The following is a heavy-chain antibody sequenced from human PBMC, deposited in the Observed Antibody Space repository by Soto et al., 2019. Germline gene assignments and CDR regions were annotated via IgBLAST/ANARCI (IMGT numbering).Heavy chain of an antibody. V-gene: IGHV3-30*03. Sequence: QVQLVESGGGVVQAGRSLRLSCAVSGIFFSSYGMHWVRQAPGKGLEWVALISHDGSSMFYADSVRGRFTISRDNSRDMVFLQMSGLRPEDTALYYCMTPGGADHSDYWGQGTLVTVSS. D-gene: IGHD2-21*01. J-gene: IGHJ4*02. CDR3: MTPGGADHSDY. CDR2: ISHDGSSM. CDR1: GIFFSSYG.